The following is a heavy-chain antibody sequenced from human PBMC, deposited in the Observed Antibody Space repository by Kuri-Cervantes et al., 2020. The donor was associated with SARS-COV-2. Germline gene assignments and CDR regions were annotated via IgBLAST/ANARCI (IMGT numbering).Heavy chain of an antibody. V-gene: IGHV1-18*04. CDR2: ISAYNGNT. D-gene: IGHD6-13*01. J-gene: IGHJ6*02. CDR1: GYTFTSYG. CDR3: ARRIAAAGYCYYYGMDV. Sequence: ASGKVSCKASGYTFTSYGISWVRQAPGQGLEWMGWISAYNGNTNYAQKLQGRVTMTTDTSTSTAYMELRSLRSDDTAVYYCARRIAAAGYCYYYGMDVWGQGTTVTVSS.